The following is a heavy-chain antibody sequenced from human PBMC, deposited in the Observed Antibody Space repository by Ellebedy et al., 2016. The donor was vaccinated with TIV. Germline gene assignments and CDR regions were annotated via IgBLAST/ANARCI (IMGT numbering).Heavy chain of an antibody. D-gene: IGHD2-21*01. J-gene: IGHJ4*02. V-gene: IGHV3-64D*06. CDR2: ISYSGTST. CDR1: GFTFSSYA. CDR3: VPRMVVAFEY. Sequence: GESLKISCTASGFTFSSYAMSWVRQAPGKGLEWVSGISYSGTSTYYADAVKGRFTISRDNSKNTLYLQMSSLTPEDTAVYYCVPRMVVAFEYWGQGTLVTVSS.